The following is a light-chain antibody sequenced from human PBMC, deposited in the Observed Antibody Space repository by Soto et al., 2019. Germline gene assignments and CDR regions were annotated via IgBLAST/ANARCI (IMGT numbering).Light chain of an antibody. V-gene: IGKV3-15*01. Sequence: EVVRTQSPATLSVSPGERATLSCRASQSVTTNMAWYQQKPGQAPRLLIYGASTRATGIPARFSGSGSGTDFTLTISSLQSEDFAVYYCQQYNNWPPWPFGQGTKV. CDR2: GAS. CDR1: QSVTTN. CDR3: QQYNNWPPWP. J-gene: IGKJ1*01.